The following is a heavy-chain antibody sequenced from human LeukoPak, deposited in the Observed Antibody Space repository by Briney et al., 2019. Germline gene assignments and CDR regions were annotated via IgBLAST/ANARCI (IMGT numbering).Heavy chain of an antibody. D-gene: IGHD5-24*01. CDR2: IKQDGSEK. CDR3: SRAYNSLPGKY. V-gene: IGHV3-7*05. J-gene: IGHJ4*02. CDR1: GFTFSRYW. Sequence: GGSLRLSCAVSGFTFSRYWMSWVRQAPGKGLEWVANIKQDGSEKYYVDSVKGRFTISRDNAKNSLYLQMNSLRAEDTAGYYCSRAYNSLPGKYWGQGTLVTISS.